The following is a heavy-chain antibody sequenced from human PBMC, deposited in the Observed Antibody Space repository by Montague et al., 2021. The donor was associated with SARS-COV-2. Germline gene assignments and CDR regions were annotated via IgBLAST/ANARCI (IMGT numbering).Heavy chain of an antibody. V-gene: IGHV3-53*01. Sequence: SLILSCAASGFSVSSNYLNWVRQAPGKGLEWVSFIGSGWGTYYAXSVKGRCTISGDTSRNTLYLQMNSLRAEDTAVYYCAKGGAQGSRSFDYWGQGTLVTVSS. D-gene: IGHD1-26*01. CDR1: GFSVSSNY. CDR3: AKGGAQGSRSFDY. J-gene: IGHJ4*02. CDR2: IGSGWGT.